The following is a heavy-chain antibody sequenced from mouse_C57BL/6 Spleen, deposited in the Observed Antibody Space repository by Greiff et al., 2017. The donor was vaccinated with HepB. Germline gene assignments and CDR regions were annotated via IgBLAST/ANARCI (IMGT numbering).Heavy chain of an antibody. D-gene: IGHD3-2*02. Sequence: VQLKESGAELVRPGTSVKMSCKASGYTFTNYWIGWAKQRPGHGLEWIGDIYPGGGYTNYNEKFKGKATLTADKSSSTAYMQFSSLTSEDSAIYYCARQLSQGYYAMDYWGQGTSVTVSS. CDR3: ARQLSQGYYAMDY. J-gene: IGHJ4*01. V-gene: IGHV1-63*01. CDR1: GYTFTNYW. CDR2: IYPGGGYT.